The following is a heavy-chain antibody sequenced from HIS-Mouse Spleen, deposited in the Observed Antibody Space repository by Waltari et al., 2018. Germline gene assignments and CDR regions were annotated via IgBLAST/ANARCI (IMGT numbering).Heavy chain of an antibody. V-gene: IGHV4-39*07. Sequence: QLQLQESGPGLVKPSETLSLTCTVSGGPISSSSYYWVWFRQRPWKGLEWIGSIYYSGSTYYNPSLKSRVTISVDTSKNQFSLKLSSVTAADTAVYYCAREIPYSSSWYDWYFDLWGRGTLVTVSS. D-gene: IGHD6-13*01. J-gene: IGHJ2*01. CDR1: GGPISSSSYY. CDR3: AREIPYSSSWYDWYFDL. CDR2: IYYSGST.